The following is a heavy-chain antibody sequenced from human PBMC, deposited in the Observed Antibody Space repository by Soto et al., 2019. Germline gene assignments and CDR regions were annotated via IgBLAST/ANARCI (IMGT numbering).Heavy chain of an antibody. CDR2: FNGDGIST. Sequence: EVQLVESGGDLVQPGGSLRLSCAASGFTFSSYWMHWVRQDPEKGLVWVSRFNGDGISTSYADSVKGRFTISRDNAKDTLYLHMNSLGAEDTAVYYCARISQGTYCRGGNCYSDYWGQGTLVTVSS. CDR1: GFTFSSYW. CDR3: ARISQGTYCRGGNCYSDY. J-gene: IGHJ4*02. V-gene: IGHV3-74*01. D-gene: IGHD2-15*01.